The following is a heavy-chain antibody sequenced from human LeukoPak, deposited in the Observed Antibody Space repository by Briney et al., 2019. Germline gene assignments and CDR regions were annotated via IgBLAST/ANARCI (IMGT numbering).Heavy chain of an antibody. D-gene: IGHD3-22*01. V-gene: IGHV3-9*01. CDR1: GFTFDDYA. CDR3: AKDIYYDSSGSFDY. J-gene: IGHJ4*02. Sequence: PGGSLRLSCAASGFTFDDYAMQWVRQAPGKGLEWVSGISWNSGSIGYADSVKGRFTISRDNAKNSLYLQMNSLRAEDTALYYCAKDIYYDSSGSFDYWGQGTLVTVSS. CDR2: ISWNSGSI.